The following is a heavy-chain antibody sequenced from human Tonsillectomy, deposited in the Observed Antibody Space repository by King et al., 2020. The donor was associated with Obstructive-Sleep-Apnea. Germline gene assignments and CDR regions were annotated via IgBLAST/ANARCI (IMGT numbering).Heavy chain of an antibody. V-gene: IGHV5-51*01. CDR1: GDSFTTYW. J-gene: IGHJ2*01. Sequence: QLVQSGAEVKKPGESLKISCKVSGDSFTTYWIGWVRQMHGKGLEWMGIIYPCDSYTRYSPSFQGQVTISADKSISTAYLQWSSLKASDNAIYYCARRKWAWFFDIWGRGTLVTVSS. CDR2: IYPCDSYT. CDR3: ARRKWAWFFDI. D-gene: IGHD2-8*01.